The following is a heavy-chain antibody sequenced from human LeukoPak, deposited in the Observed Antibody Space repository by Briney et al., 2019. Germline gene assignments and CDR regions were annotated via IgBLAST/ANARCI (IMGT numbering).Heavy chain of an antibody. CDR3: ARGSTEMATITFLDY. Sequence: SVKVSCXASGGTFSIYAISWVRQARGQGLEWMAGIIPIFGTANYARKFQGRVTITADESTSTAYMELSSLRSEDTAVYYCARGSTEMATITFLDYWGQGTLVTVSS. J-gene: IGHJ4*02. V-gene: IGHV1-69*01. CDR1: GGTFSIYA. D-gene: IGHD5-24*01. CDR2: IIPIFGTA.